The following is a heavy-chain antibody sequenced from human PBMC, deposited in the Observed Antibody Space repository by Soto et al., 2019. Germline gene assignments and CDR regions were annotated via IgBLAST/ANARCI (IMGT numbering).Heavy chain of an antibody. CDR1: GFGVTNNY. D-gene: IGHD1-1*01. J-gene: IGHJ1*01. Sequence: EVQLVESGGDLVRPGGSLRLSVAASGFGVTNNYMAWVRQAPGKGLEWVSFIHNANTFYADFVKGRFTISRDNSRNTVSLQMNSLRDEDTAVYHCATGMDNAKIHYWGQGTLVTVSS. CDR2: IHNANT. V-gene: IGHV3-66*01. CDR3: ATGMDNAKIHY.